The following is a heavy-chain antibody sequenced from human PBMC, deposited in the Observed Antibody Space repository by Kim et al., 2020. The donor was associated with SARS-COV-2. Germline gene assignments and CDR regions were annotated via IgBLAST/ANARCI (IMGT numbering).Heavy chain of an antibody. V-gene: IGHV3-23*01. CDR1: GFTFSNYA. CDR3: ATPDYFGSGNPRVDY. D-gene: IGHD3-10*01. J-gene: IGHJ4*01. Sequence: GGSLRLSCAASGFTFSNYAMSWVRQAPGKGLDWVSTISRSGDSTYYADSVKGRFTISRDNSKDTLYLQMNSLRAEDTALYYCATPDYFGSGNPRVDYWG. CDR2: ISRSGDST.